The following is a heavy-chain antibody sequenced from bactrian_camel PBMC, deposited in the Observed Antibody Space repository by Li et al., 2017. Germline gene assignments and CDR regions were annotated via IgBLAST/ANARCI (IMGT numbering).Heavy chain of an antibody. CDR3: AADIEAWWLLALRPQTDFGW. V-gene: IGHV3S42*01. J-gene: IGHJ6*01. D-gene: IGHD2*01. CDR1: GFTFSAWT. CDR2: INQDGIT. Sequence: VQLVESGGGLVQPGGSLRLSCAASGFTFSAWTMSWVRQAPGKEREGVASINQDGITRYADSVKGRFTISKDNAKETLSLQMNSLKPEDTAMYYCAADIEAWWLLALRPQTDFGWWGQGTQVTVS.